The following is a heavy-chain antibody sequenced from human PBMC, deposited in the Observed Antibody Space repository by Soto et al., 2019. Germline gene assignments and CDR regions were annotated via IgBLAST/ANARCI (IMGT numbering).Heavy chain of an antibody. CDR1: GFTFSSYG. V-gene: IGHV3-33*01. D-gene: IGHD3-10*01. J-gene: IGHJ5*02. CDR3: ARDGMVRGVTQPKRPTKKYNWFDP. CDR2: IWYDGSNK. Sequence: GGSLRLSCAASGFTFSSYGMHWVRQAPGKGLEWVAVIWYDGSNKYYADSVKGRFTISRDNSKNTLYLQMNSLRAEDTAVYYCARDGMVRGVTQPKRPTKKYNWFDPWGQGTLVTVSS.